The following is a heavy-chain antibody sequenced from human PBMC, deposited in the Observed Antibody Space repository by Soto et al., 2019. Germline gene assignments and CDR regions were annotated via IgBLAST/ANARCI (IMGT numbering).Heavy chain of an antibody. J-gene: IGHJ2*01. CDR2: IWYDGSNK. CDR3: ARDWGSSWYFDL. D-gene: IGHD3-16*01. CDR1: GFTFSSYG. V-gene: IGHV3-33*01. Sequence: GGSLRLSCAASGFTFSSYGMHWVRQAPGKGLEWVAVIWYDGSNKYYADSVKGRFTISRDNSKNTLYLQMNSLRAEDTAVYYWARDWGSSWYFDLWGRGTLVTVSS.